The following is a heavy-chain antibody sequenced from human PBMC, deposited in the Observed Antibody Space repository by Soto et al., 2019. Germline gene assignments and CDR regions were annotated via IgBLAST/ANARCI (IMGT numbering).Heavy chain of an antibody. CDR1: GYAFTTYG. V-gene: IGHV1-18*01. D-gene: IGHD1-1*01. Sequence: QVHLVQSGDEVKKPGASVKVSCQGSGYAFTTYGITWVRQAPGQGLEWMGWISAHNGNTNYAQKLQGRVTVTRDTSASPAYMELRSLRYDDTAVYYCARWRYGDYWGQGALVTVSS. CDR2: ISAHNGNT. J-gene: IGHJ4*02. CDR3: ARWRYGDY.